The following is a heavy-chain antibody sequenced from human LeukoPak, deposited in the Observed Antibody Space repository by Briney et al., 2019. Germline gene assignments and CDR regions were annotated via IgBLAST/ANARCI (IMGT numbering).Heavy chain of an antibody. V-gene: IGHV3-23*01. D-gene: IGHD2-2*01. CDR3: AKGMEYCSSTSCYGTPYYYYYMDV. CDR2: ISGSGGST. CDR1: GFTFSSYA. Sequence: GGSLRLSCAASGFTFSSYAMSWVRQAPGKGLEWVSAISGSGGSTYYADSVKGRFTISRDNSKNTLYLQMNSLRAEDTAVYYCAKGMEYCSSTSCYGTPYYYYYMDVWGKGTTVTVSS. J-gene: IGHJ6*03.